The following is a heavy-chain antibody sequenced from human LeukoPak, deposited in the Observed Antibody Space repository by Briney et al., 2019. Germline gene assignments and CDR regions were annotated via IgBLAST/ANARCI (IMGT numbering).Heavy chain of an antibody. CDR1: GGSISSDTYW. Sequence: PSETLSLTCTVSGGSISSDTYWWAWIRQPPGKGLEWIGTIYYTGRTHNKLSLESRVTISVDTSKNQFSLKLSSLTAADTAVYYCARASMVVSSYFDYWGQGALVTVSS. CDR2: IYYTGRT. D-gene: IGHD2-21*01. CDR3: ARASMVVSSYFDY. V-gene: IGHV4-39*07. J-gene: IGHJ4*02.